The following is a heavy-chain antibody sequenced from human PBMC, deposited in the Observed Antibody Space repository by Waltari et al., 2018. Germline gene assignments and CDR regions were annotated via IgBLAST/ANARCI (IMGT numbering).Heavy chain of an antibody. V-gene: IGHV5-51*01. Sequence: EVQLVQSGVEVKKPGESLKISCKGSGYSFAKYWIGWVRQMPGKGLEWMGGIYPGDSTTKYSPSFQGQVTISADTSIDTAYLQWSSLKASDTAMYYCARQNIHSYGYGYFDYWGQGTLVTVSS. J-gene: IGHJ4*02. D-gene: IGHD5-18*01. CDR1: GYSFAKYW. CDR2: IYPGDSTT. CDR3: ARQNIHSYGYGYFDY.